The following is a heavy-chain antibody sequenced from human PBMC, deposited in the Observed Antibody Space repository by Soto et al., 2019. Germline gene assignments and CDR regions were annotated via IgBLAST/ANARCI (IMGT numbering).Heavy chain of an antibody. J-gene: IGHJ4*02. Sequence: SETLYLTCAVSGGSISSGGYSWSLIRQPPGKGLEWIGYIYHSGSTYYNPSLQRRVTISVDRPKNEFSRNLSSVTGAVTAVYYCARVLDRGGQGPLATFSS. D-gene: IGHD1-26*01. CDR3: ARVLDR. CDR2: IYHSGST. CDR1: GGSISSGGYS. V-gene: IGHV4-30-2*01.